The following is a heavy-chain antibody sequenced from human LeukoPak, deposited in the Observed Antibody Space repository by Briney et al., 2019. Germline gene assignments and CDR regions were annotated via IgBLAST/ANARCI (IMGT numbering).Heavy chain of an antibody. V-gene: IGHV4-39*01. Sequence: SETLSLTCAVSGGSISSTNWWSWVRQPPGKGLEWIGSIYYGGYTYYNPSLKSRVTISVDTPKNQFSLKLSSVTAADTAIYYCQSRFLEWLLDYWGQGTLVTVSS. CDR2: IYYGGYT. D-gene: IGHD3-3*01. CDR3: QSRFLEWLLDY. CDR1: GGSISSTNW. J-gene: IGHJ4*02.